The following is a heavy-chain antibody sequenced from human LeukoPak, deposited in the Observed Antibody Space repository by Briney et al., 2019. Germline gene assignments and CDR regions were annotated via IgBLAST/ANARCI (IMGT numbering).Heavy chain of an antibody. Sequence: GGSLRLSCAASGFSFTNYAMSWVRHAPARGPEWVSRLRGGGETFDAVSEKGRFTLSRDDYRNTVYLQLNNLRVEDTAIFYCAKASWVSKADAVWWGQGTQVTVSS. CDR3: AKASWVSKADAVW. V-gene: IGHV3-23*01. J-gene: IGHJ4*02. CDR2: LRGGGET. D-gene: IGHD6-13*01. CDR1: GFSFTNYA.